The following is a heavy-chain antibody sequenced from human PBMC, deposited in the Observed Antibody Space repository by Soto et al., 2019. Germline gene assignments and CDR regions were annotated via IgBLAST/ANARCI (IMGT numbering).Heavy chain of an antibody. V-gene: IGHV4-34*01. CDR3: ARVPYYSGSGSYCGGVY. CDR1: GGSFSGYY. Sequence: QVQLQQWGAGLLKPSETLSLTCAAYGGSFSGYYWSGIRQPPGKGLEWFGENNHSGSTTYNPSLKSGVAISVDTSKYRFHLKLSSVTAADTAVYYCARVPYYSGSGSYCGGVYWGQGTLVTVSS. J-gene: IGHJ4*02. CDR2: NNHSGST. D-gene: IGHD3-10*01.